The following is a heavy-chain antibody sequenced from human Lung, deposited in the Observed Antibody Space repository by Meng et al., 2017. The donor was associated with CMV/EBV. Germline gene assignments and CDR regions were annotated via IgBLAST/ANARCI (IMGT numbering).Heavy chain of an antibody. J-gene: IGHJ6*02. D-gene: IGHD2-21*01. CDR2: ISSSGSTI. CDR3: ARVFSIPYGMDV. V-gene: IGHV3-11*01. Sequence: GESXKISCAASGFTFSDYYMSWIRQAPGKGLEWVSYISSSGSTIYYADSVKGRFTISRDNAKNSLYLQMNSLRAEDTAVYYCARVFSIPYGMDVWGQGTMVTVSS. CDR1: GFTFSDYY.